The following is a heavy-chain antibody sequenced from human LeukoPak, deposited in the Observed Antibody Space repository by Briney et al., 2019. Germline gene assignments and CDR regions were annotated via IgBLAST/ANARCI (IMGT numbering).Heavy chain of an antibody. CDR1: GFTFSSYW. V-gene: IGHV3-7*04. J-gene: IGHJ6*02. CDR2: IKQDGSEK. Sequence: GGSLRLSCAASGFTFSSYWMSWVRQAPGKGLEWVANIKQDGSEKYYVDSVKGRFTISRDNAKNSLYLQINSLRAEDTAVYYCARVNYYYYYGMDVWGQGTTVTVSS. CDR3: ARVNYYYYYGMDV.